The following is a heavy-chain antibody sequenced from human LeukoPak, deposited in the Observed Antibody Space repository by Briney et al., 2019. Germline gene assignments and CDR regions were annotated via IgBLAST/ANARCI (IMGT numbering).Heavy chain of an antibody. J-gene: IGHJ4*02. D-gene: IGHD6-13*01. Sequence: GGSLRLSCAASGFTFSSYGMHWVRQAPGKGLEWVAVIWYDGSNKYYADSVKGRFTISRDNSKNTLYLQMNSLRAEDTAVYYCAKTTGRIAAAGTYDYWGQGTLVTVSS. CDR3: AKTTGRIAAAGTYDY. CDR2: IWYDGSNK. CDR1: GFTFSSYG. V-gene: IGHV3-33*06.